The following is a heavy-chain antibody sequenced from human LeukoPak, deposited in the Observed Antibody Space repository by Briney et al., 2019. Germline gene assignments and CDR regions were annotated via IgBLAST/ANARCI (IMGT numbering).Heavy chain of an antibody. CDR1: GFTFSSYA. CDR3: ARGAYYYED. J-gene: IGHJ4*02. D-gene: IGHD3-22*01. Sequence: GGSLRLSCAASGFTFSSYAMSWVRQAPGKGLEWVSVISGSGGNTYYADSVKGRFTISRDNAKNSLYLQMNSLRAEDTAVYYCARGAYYYEDWGQGTLVTVSS. V-gene: IGHV3-23*01. CDR2: ISGSGGNT.